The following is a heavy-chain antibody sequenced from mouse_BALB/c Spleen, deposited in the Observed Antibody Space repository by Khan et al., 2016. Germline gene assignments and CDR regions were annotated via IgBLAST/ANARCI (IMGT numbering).Heavy chain of an antibody. CDR1: GFDFSRYW. V-gene: IGHV4-1*02. J-gene: IGHJ3*01. Sequence: EGKLPESGGGRVQPGGSLKLSCAASGFDFSRYWWSWVRQAPGKGLEWIGEINPDSSTKNNTPSLKDKFITSRDNAKNKLYLQMSKVRSEDTALYYCARLHYYGRFAYWGQGTLVTVSA. D-gene: IGHD1-2*01. CDR3: ARLHYYGRFAY. CDR2: INPDSSTK.